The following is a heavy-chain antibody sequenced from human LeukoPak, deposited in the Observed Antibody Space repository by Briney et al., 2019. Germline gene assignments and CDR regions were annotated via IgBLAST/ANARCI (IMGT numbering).Heavy chain of an antibody. Sequence: GGSLRLSCAASGFSFSDYYMNWIRQAPGKGLEWISYISSSGATIYYADSVRGRFTISRDNAKNSLYLQMNSLRAEDTAVYYCARDDPINYYGMDVWGQGTTVTVSS. V-gene: IGHV3-11*04. CDR1: GFSFSDYY. J-gene: IGHJ6*02. CDR3: ARDDPINYYGMDV. D-gene: IGHD2-21*01. CDR2: ISSSGATI.